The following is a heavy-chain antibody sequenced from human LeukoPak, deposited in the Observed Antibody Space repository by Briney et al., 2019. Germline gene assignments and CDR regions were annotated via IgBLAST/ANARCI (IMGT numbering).Heavy chain of an antibody. CDR3: AKHGPVGATAFDI. J-gene: IGHJ3*02. CDR2: IRYDGSNK. CDR1: GFTFSSYG. V-gene: IGHV3-30*02. Sequence: GGSLRLSCAASGFTFSSYGMHWVRQAPGKGLEWVAFIRYDGSNKYYADSVKGRFTISRDNSKNTLYLQMNSLRAEDTAVYYCAKHGPVGATAFDIWGQGTMVTVSS. D-gene: IGHD1-26*01.